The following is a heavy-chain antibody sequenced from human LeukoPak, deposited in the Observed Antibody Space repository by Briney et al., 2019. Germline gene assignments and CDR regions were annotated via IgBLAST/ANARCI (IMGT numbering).Heavy chain of an antibody. V-gene: IGHV3-53*01. D-gene: IGHD1-1*01. Sequence: GGTLRLSCAASGFTFSSYGMSWVRQAPGQGLDWVSISYSGGSTYPADSVNGRFAISKHKPNNTQYFQMNSLGAEATTTYYCSRTIISAGTYDAFDMWGQGTMVTVSS. CDR2: SYSGGST. J-gene: IGHJ3*02. CDR3: SRTIISAGTYDAFDM. CDR1: GFTFSSYG.